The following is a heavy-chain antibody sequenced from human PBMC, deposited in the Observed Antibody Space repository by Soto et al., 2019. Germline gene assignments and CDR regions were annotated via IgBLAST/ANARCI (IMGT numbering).Heavy chain of an antibody. Sequence: PSETLSLTCTVSGGSISSGGYYWNWIRQHPGKGLEWIGYIYHSGSYNSGNTNYNPSLKSRVTISIGTSKKQFSLKLSSVTAADTAVYYCARDKIVVVPAARDFYYGLDVWGQGTTVTV. CDR3: ARDKIVVVPAARDFYYGLDV. V-gene: IGHV4-31*03. CDR1: GGSISSGGYY. J-gene: IGHJ6*02. CDR2: IYHSGSYNSGNT. D-gene: IGHD2-2*01.